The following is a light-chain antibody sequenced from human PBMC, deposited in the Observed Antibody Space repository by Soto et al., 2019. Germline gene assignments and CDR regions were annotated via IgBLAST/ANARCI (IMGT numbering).Light chain of an antibody. J-gene: IGLJ3*02. V-gene: IGLV1-44*01. Sequence: QLVLTQSPSASGTPGQRVTISCSGSSSNIGRNTVNWYQQFPGAAPKLVMYPARFSGSKSGTSASLAIDGLQSEDEADYYCAAWDDSLNGPVFGGGTKLTVL. CDR3: AAWDDSLNGPV. CDR1: SSNIGRNT.